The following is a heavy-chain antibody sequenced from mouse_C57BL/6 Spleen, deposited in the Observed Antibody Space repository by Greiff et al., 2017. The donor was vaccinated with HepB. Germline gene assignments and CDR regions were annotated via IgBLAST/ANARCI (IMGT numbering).Heavy chain of an antibody. CDR1: GFTFSDYY. CDR3: ARDEGLRGYYAMDY. D-gene: IGHD2-4*01. J-gene: IGHJ4*01. CDR2: INDDGSST. Sequence: EVMLVESAGGLVQPGSSMKLSCTASGFTFSDYYMAWVRQVPEKGLEWVANINDDGSSTYYLDSLKSRFIISRDNAKNILYLQMSRLKSEDTATYYCARDEGLRGYYAMDYWGQGTSVTVSS. V-gene: IGHV5-16*01.